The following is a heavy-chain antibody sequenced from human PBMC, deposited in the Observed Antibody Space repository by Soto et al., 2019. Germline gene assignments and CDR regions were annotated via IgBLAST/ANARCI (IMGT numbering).Heavy chain of an antibody. J-gene: IGHJ4*02. V-gene: IGHV4-59*01. CDR1: GGSISSYY. Sequence: SETLSLTCTVSGGSISSYYWSWIRQPPGKGLEWIGYIHYSGSTNYNPSLKSRVTISVDTSKNQFSLKLSSVTAADTAVYYCARGQDYYGSGSYYFDYWGQGTLVTVSS. CDR2: IHYSGST. CDR3: ARGQDYYGSGSYYFDY. D-gene: IGHD3-10*01.